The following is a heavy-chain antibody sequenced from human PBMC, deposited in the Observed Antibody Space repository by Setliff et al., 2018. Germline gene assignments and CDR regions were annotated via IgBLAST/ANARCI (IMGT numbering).Heavy chain of an antibody. D-gene: IGHD6-6*01. CDR1: GGTFSGYY. V-gene: IGHV4-34*01. J-gene: IGHJ4*02. Sequence: PSETLSLTCAASGGTFSGYYWTWIRQPPGKGLEWIGEINHSGSSNYNPPLKSRVTISVDTSKNQFSLKLSSVTAADTAVYYCARGRNVAARLLDSWGQGARVTVSS. CDR2: INHSGSS. CDR3: ARGRNVAARLLDS.